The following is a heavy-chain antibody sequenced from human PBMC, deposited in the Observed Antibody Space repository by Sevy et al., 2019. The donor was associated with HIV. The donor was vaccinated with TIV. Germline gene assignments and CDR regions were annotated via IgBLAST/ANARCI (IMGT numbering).Heavy chain of an antibody. CDR2: ISYDGFNK. J-gene: IGHJ1*01. D-gene: IGHD1-1*01. CDR3: ALERLSSDVAEYFQN. CDR1: GFTFSSYS. Sequence: GGSLRLSCATSGFTFSSYSMHWVRQAPGKGLEWVATISYDGFNKHYADSVKGRFTLSRDNFKNSLSLQMNSLRAEDTAVYFCALERLSSDVAEYFQNWGQGTLVTVSS. V-gene: IGHV3-30-3*01.